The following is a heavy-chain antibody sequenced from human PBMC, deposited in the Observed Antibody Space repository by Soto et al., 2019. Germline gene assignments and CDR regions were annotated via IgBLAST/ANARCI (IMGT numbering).Heavy chain of an antibody. V-gene: IGHV4-59*08. J-gene: IGHJ4*02. Sequence: QVQLQESRPGLVKPSETLSLTCTVSDGSISSYYWGWIRQPPGKGLEWIGYIFYTGSTTYNPSLKSRVTISVDTSKNHFSLKLSSVTAADTAVYYCARHYPIGNNWNYFDYWGQGTLVTVSS. CDR2: IFYTGST. D-gene: IGHD1-1*01. CDR3: ARHYPIGNNWNYFDY. CDR1: DGSISSYY.